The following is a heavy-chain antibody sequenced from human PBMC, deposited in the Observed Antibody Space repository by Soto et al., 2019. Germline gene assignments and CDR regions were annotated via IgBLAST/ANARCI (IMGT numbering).Heavy chain of an antibody. CDR1: GFTFSNYG. V-gene: IGHV3-33*01. CDR2: MWDDGSNQ. D-gene: IGHD2-2*02. CDR3: ARDAIPYNGRDDAFDL. J-gene: IGHJ3*01. Sequence: QVQLVESGGGVAQPGRSLRLSCEASGFTFSNYGMHWVRQAPGKGREWVAIMWDDGSNQFYADSVKGRFTISRDTSKNTLYLQMNSLRAGDTGVYYCARDAIPYNGRDDAFDLWGQGTVVTVSS.